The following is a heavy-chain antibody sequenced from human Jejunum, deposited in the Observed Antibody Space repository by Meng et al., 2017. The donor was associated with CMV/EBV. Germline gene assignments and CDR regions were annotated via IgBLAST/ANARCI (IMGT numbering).Heavy chain of an antibody. CDR2: ISSGSTIT. D-gene: IGHD6-25*01. Sequence: SSYAMGWVRQAPWKGLEWVSIISSGSTITNYADSAKGRFTISRDNSKNTLYLQMNSLRAEDTAVYYCAKDISFRRLLSGYYYGMDAWGQGTTVTVSS. CDR1: SSYA. V-gene: IGHV3-23*03. J-gene: IGHJ6*02. CDR3: AKDISFRRLLSGYYYGMDA.